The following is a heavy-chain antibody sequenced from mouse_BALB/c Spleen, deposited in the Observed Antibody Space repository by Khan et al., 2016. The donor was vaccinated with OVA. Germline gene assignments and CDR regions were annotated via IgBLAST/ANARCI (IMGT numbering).Heavy chain of an antibody. CDR3: ARWFDGYSSLYAMDY. CDR1: GFSLTSYG. CDR2: IWSDGNT. J-gene: IGHJ4*01. Sequence: QVQLKESGPGLVAPSQSLSITCTVSGFSLTSYGVHWVRQPPGKGLEWLVVIWSDGNTNYNSVLKSRLSISKDNSKSHVFLKMNSLQTDDTTIYYCARWFDGYSSLYAMDYWGQGTSVTVSS. V-gene: IGHV2-6*02. D-gene: IGHD2-3*01.